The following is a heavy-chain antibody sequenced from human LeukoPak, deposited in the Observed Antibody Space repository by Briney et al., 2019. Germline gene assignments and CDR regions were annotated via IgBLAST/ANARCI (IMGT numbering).Heavy chain of an antibody. CDR1: GYTFTSYY. CDR3: ARDWGYGLRYFDWLSYFDY. D-gene: IGHD3-9*01. V-gene: IGHV1-18*04. J-gene: IGHJ4*02. Sequence: ASVKVSCKASGYTFTSYYMHWVRQAPGQGLEWMGWISAYNGNTNYVQKLQGRVTMTTDTSTSTAYMELRSLRSDDTAVYYCARDWGYGLRYFDWLSYFDYWGQGTLVTVSS. CDR2: ISAYNGNT.